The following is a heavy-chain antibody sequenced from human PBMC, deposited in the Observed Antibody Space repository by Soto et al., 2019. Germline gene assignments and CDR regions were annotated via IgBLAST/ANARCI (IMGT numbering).Heavy chain of an antibody. D-gene: IGHD3-22*01. Sequence: GXLRLSCAASGFTLSAYWMSWVRQAPGKGLEWVASIKEDGSEKFYVDSVKGRFTISRDNSKNTLYLQMNSLRAEDTAVYYCATDYDSSGYDYYYGMDVWGQGTTVTVSS. CDR2: IKEDGSEK. CDR1: GFTLSAYW. V-gene: IGHV3-7*01. CDR3: ATDYDSSGYDYYYGMDV. J-gene: IGHJ6*02.